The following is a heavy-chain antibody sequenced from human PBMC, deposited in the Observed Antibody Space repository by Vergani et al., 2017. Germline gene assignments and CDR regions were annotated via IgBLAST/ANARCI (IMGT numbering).Heavy chain of an antibody. CDR2: IYSGGIT. D-gene: IGHD3-10*01. J-gene: IGHJ6*02. CDR3: ARERFSHYGMDV. CDR1: GFTFSSYA. Sequence: EVQLLESGGGLVQPGGSLRLSCAASGFTFSSYAMSWVRQAPGKGLEWVSIIYSGGITYYADSVKDRFTIFRDSSKNTLYLQINSLRAEDTAVYYCARERFSHYGMDVWGQGTTVTVS. V-gene: IGHV3-66*01.